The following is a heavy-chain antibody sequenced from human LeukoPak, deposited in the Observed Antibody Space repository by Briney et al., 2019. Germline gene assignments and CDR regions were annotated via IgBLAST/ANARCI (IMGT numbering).Heavy chain of an antibody. CDR3: ARPYCSSTSCYTFDY. V-gene: IGHV4-30-2*01. CDR2: IYHSGST. D-gene: IGHD2-2*02. CDR1: GGSISSGGYS. J-gene: IGHJ4*02. Sequence: TSSQTLSLTCAVSGGSISSGGYSWIWIRQPPGKGLEWIGYIYHSGSTYYNPSLKSRVTISVDRSKNQFYLKLSSVTAADTAVYYCARPYCSSTSCYTFDYWGQGTLVTVSS.